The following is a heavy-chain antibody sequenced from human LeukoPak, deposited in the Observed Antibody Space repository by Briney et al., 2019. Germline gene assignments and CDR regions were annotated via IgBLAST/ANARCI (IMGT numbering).Heavy chain of an antibody. V-gene: IGHV1-2*02. CDR3: ASDWGLSQLEYCSNTNCYMGAFDI. CDR1: GYTFTGYY. Sequence: ASVKVSCKASGYTFTGYYMHWVRQAPGQGLESMGWINPNSGGTNYAQKFQGRVTMTRDTSISTAYMELSRLRSDDAAVYYCASDWGLSQLEYCSNTNCYMGAFDIWGQGTMVTVSS. D-gene: IGHD2-2*02. J-gene: IGHJ3*02. CDR2: INPNSGGT.